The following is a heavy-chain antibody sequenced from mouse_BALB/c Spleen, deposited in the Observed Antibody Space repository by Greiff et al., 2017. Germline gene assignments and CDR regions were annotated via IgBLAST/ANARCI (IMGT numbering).Heavy chain of an antibody. CDR1: GYTFTSYW. D-gene: IGHD1-1*01. J-gene: IGHJ3*01. CDR2: IYPGNSDT. Sequence: DVKLVESGTVLARPGASVKMSCKASGYTFTSYWMHWVKQRPGQGLEWIGAIYPGNSDTSYNQKFKGKAKLTAVTSTSTAYMELSSLTNEDSAVYYGTPYYYGRASWFAYWGQGTLVTVSA. CDR3: TPYYYGRASWFAY. V-gene: IGHV1-5*01.